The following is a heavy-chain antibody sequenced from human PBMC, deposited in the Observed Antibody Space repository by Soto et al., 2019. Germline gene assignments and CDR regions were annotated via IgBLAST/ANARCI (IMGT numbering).Heavy chain of an antibody. CDR2: ISSSSNYI. J-gene: IGHJ4*02. V-gene: IGHV3-21*01. D-gene: IGHD6-19*01. Sequence: EVQLVESGGGLVKPGGSLRLSCAASGFTFSSYSMNWVRQAPGKGLEWVSSISSSSNYIYYADSVKGQFTISRDNAKNSLYLQMNSLRAEDTAVYYCGRGISVAGTKDYWGQGTLVTVSS. CDR1: GFTFSSYS. CDR3: GRGISVAGTKDY.